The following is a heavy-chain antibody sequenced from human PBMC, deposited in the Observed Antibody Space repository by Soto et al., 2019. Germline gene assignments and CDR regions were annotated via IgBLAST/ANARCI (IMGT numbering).Heavy chain of an antibody. D-gene: IGHD1-1*01. CDR1: GFTFDDYA. CDR2: ISWNSGSI. V-gene: IGHV3-9*01. CDR3: AKDITGVLQLYYFDY. J-gene: IGHJ4*02. Sequence: EVQLVESGGGLVQPGRSLRLSCAASGFTFDDYAMHWVWQAPGKGLEWVSGISWNSGSIGYADSVKGRFTISRDNAKNSLYLQMNSLRAEDTALYYCAKDITGVLQLYYFDYWGQGTLVTVSS.